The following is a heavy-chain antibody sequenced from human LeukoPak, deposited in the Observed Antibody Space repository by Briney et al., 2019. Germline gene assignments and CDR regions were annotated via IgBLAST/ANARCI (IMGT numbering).Heavy chain of an antibody. CDR1: GGSISSSTYS. CDR2: IYYSGST. D-gene: IGHD3-16*01. CDR3: ARLLITSRLPAPSYFDY. J-gene: IGHJ4*02. Sequence: PSETLSLTCTVSGGSISSSTYSWGWVRQPPGKGLEWIGYIYYSGSTNYNPSLKSRVTISVDTSKNQFSLKLSSVTAADTAVYYCARLLITSRLPAPSYFDYWGQGTLVTVSS. V-gene: IGHV4-61*05.